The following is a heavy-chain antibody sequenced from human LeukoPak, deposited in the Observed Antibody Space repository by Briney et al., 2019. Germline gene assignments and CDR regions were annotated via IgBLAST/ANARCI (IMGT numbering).Heavy chain of an antibody. CDR3: TTSSAGTFYYYGMDV. CDR1: GFTFSNAW. CDR2: IKSKTDGGTT. Sequence: PGGSLRLSCAASGFTFSNAWMSWVRQAPGKGLEWVGRIKSKTDGGTTDYVAPVKGRFTISRDDSKNTLYLQMNSLKTEDTAVYYCTTSSAGTFYYYGMDVWGQGTTVTVSS. J-gene: IGHJ6*02. D-gene: IGHD6-13*01. V-gene: IGHV3-15*01.